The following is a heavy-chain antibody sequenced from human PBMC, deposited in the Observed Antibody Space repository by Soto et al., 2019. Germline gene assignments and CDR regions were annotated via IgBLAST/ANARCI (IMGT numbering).Heavy chain of an antibody. V-gene: IGHV3-23*01. CDR1: GFTFSSYA. J-gene: IGHJ4*02. CDR2: ISGSGGST. Sequence: GGSLRLSCAASGFTFSSYAMSWVRQAPGKGLEWVSAISGSGGSTYYADSVKGRFTISRDNSKNTLYLQMNSLRAEDTAVYYCAKDLQRIVVVPAPSDYWGQGTLVTVSS. CDR3: AKDLQRIVVVPAPSDY. D-gene: IGHD2-2*01.